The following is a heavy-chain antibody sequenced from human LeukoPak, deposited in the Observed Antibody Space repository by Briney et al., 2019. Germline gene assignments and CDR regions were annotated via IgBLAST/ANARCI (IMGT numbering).Heavy chain of an antibody. J-gene: IGHJ3*02. CDR1: GGSISSYY. Sequence: SETLSLTCTVSGGSISSYYWSWIRQPPGKGLEWIGYIYYSGSTNYNPSLKSRVTISVDTSKNQFSLKLSSVTAADTAVYYCARAPGGCSGGSCYFEVDAFDIWGQGTMVTVSS. D-gene: IGHD2-15*01. CDR2: IYYSGST. V-gene: IGHV4-59*01. CDR3: ARAPGGCSGGSCYFEVDAFDI.